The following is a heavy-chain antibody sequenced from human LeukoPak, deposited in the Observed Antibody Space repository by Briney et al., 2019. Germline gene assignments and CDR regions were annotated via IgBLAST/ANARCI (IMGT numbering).Heavy chain of an antibody. Sequence: PGRSLRLACAASGFTSSAYAMHWVRQAPGKGLEWVAFISYDGNTKYYADSVKGRFTISRDSSKNTLSLQTDSLGSDDTAVYYCAKDFGSSVGYSPFDYWGQGTLVTVSS. CDR2: ISYDGNTK. V-gene: IGHV3-30*18. CDR3: AKDFGSSVGYSPFDY. J-gene: IGHJ4*02. D-gene: IGHD2-15*01. CDR1: GFTSSAYA.